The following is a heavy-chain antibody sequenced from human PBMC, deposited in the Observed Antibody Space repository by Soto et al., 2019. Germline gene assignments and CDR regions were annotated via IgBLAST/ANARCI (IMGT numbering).Heavy chain of an antibody. D-gene: IGHD1-26*01. CDR2: ISVYDGTT. Sequence: ASVKVSCKASGYTLTSYGVSWVRQAPGQGLEWMGWISVYDGTTKYAQNLQGRVTVTTDISATTAYMELRSLRSDDTAVYYCARDGKFLVGAADYWGQGTLVTVSS. CDR3: ARDGKFLVGAADY. V-gene: IGHV1-18*01. CDR1: GYTLTSYG. J-gene: IGHJ4*02.